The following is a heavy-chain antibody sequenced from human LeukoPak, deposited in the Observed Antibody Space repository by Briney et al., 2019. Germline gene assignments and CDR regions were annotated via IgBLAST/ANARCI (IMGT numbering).Heavy chain of an antibody. V-gene: IGHV1-46*01. J-gene: IGHJ6*02. D-gene: IGHD1-7*01. Sequence: GASVKVSCKASGYTFTRYHIHWVRQAPGQGLEWMGVINPSGGPATYAQKFQGRVTLTRDASTTTVYMEVNSLRSDDTAVYYCARSPHLELPNYYYYGMDVWGQGTTVTVSS. CDR3: ARSPHLELPNYYYYGMDV. CDR1: GYTFTRYH. CDR2: INPSGGPA.